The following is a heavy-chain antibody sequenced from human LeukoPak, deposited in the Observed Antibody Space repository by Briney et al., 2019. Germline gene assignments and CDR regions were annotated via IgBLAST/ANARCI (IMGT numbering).Heavy chain of an antibody. CDR2: ISISGGTT. CDR3: AKASSSWYAGRFDP. CDR1: GFTFSSYA. Sequence: GGSLRLSCAASGFTFSSYAMNWVRQAPGKGLEWVSAISISGGTTYHADYVKGRFTVSRDNSKNTLYLQMNSLRADDTAVYYCAKASSSWYAGRFDPWGQGTLVTVSS. D-gene: IGHD6-13*01. J-gene: IGHJ5*02. V-gene: IGHV3-23*01.